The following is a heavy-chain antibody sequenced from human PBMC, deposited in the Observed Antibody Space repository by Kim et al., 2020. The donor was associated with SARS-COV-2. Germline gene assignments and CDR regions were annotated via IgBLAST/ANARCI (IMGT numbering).Heavy chain of an antibody. J-gene: IGHJ4*02. D-gene: IGHD1-7*01. Sequence: GGSLRLSCSASGFTFSDYAIHWVRRAPGLGLQYFSATTREGVGSFYADSVKDRFSIFMDNSKNTLFLQMSGLRIEDTAIYYCVRYGRNYGAVHWGQGTLVSVS. CDR2: TTREGVGS. V-gene: IGHV3-64D*06. CDR1: GFTFSDYA. CDR3: VRYGRNYGAVH.